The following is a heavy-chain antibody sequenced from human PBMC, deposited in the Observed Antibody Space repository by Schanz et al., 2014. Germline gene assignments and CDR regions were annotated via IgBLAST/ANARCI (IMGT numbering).Heavy chain of an antibody. CDR1: GFSVGNKY. Sequence: VQLVESGGGLVQPGGSLRLSCAASGFSVGNKYMNWVRQAPGKGLEYVSAISHDGYSTYYADSVKGRFTISRDNSRDTVYLQMNSLRADDTAMYYCARWFLIRGVILAYWGQGTLVTVSS. CDR3: ARWFLIRGVILAY. CDR2: ISHDGYST. V-gene: IGHV3-64*04. D-gene: IGHD3-10*01. J-gene: IGHJ4*02.